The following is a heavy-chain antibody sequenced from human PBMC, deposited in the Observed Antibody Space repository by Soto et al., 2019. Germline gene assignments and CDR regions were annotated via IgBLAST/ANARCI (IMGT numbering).Heavy chain of an antibody. J-gene: IGHJ6*02. CDR2: IIPIFGTA. D-gene: IGHD2-15*01. V-gene: IGHV1-69*06. CDR3: ARSRGENCSGGSREGRTYGMDV. CDR1: GGTFSSYA. Sequence: SVKVSCKASGGTFSSYAISWVRQAPGQGLEWMGGIIPIFGTANYAQKFQGRVTITADKSTSTAYMELSSLRSEDTAVYYCARSRGENCSGGSREGRTYGMDVWGQGTTVTVSS.